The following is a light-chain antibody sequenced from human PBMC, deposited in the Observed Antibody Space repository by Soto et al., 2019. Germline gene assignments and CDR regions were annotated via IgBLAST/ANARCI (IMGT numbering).Light chain of an antibody. CDR2: GAS. CDR3: QRAAT. CDR1: QSVSSSY. J-gene: IGKJ2*01. V-gene: IGKV3-20*01. Sequence: EIVLTQSPGTLSLSPGERATLSCRASQSVSSSYLAWYQQKPGQAPRLLIYGASSRATGIPDRFSGSGSGTDFTLTIGRLAAAASAAYSCQRAATFGQGTKLEIK.